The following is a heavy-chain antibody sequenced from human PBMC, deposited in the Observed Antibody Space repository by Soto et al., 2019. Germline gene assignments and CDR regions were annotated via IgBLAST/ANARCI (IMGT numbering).Heavy chain of an antibody. D-gene: IGHD7-27*01. Sequence: EVQLLESGGGLVKPGGSLRLSCAASGFTFSSYAMNWVRQAPGKGLEWVSSISGLGGSRYYADSVKGRFTISRDNSKNTLYLQMSSLRVDDTALYYSAKDLTGDEDSWGQGTLVTVSS. V-gene: IGHV3-23*01. CDR3: AKDLTGDEDS. J-gene: IGHJ4*02. CDR1: GFTFSSYA. CDR2: ISGLGGSR.